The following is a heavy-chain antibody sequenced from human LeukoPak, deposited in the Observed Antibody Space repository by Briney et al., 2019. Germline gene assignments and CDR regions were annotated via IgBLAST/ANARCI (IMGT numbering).Heavy chain of an antibody. CDR2: ISSSSSYI. CDR3: ARDTYYYDSSGYYWFDP. J-gene: IGHJ5*02. Sequence: GGSLRLSCAASGFTFSSYSMNWVRQAPGKGLEWVSSISSSSSYIYYADSVKGRFTISRDNAKNSLYLQMNSLRAEDTAVYYCARDTYYYDSSGYYWFDPWGQGTLVTVSS. CDR1: GFTFSSYS. D-gene: IGHD3-22*01. V-gene: IGHV3-21*01.